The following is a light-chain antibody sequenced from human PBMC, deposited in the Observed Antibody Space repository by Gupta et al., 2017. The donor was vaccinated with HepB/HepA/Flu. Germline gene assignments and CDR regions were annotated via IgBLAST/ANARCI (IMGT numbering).Light chain of an antibody. CDR1: SGSVSTSYY. CDR3: VLDIGSGIWV. J-gene: IGLJ3*02. CDR2: STN. Sequence: QTVVTQEPSFSVSPGGPVTLTCGLNSGSVSTSYYPSWYQQTPGQAPRTLIYSTNTRSSGVPDRFSGSILGNKAALTITGAQADDESDYYCVLDIGSGIWVFGGGTKLTVL. V-gene: IGLV8-61*01.